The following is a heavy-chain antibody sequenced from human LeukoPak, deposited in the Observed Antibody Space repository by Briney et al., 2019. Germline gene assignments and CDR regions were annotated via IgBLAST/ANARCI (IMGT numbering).Heavy chain of an antibody. CDR1: GGTFSTYT. CDR3: ARLHDYSDFGLDY. Sequence: GASVKVSCKASGGTFSTYTTTWVRQAPGQGLEWMGRIIPILGITNYAQKFQGRVTITADKSTSTAYMELSSLRSEDTAVYFCARLHDYSDFGLDYWGQGTLVTVSS. V-gene: IGHV1-69*02. CDR2: IIPILGIT. D-gene: IGHD4-11*01. J-gene: IGHJ4*02.